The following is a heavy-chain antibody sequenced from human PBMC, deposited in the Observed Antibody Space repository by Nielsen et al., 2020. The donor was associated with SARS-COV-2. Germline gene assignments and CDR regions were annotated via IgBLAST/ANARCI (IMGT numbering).Heavy chain of an antibody. J-gene: IGHJ4*02. CDR2: ISAYNGNT. V-gene: IGHV1-18*04. CDR1: GYTFTGYY. Sequence: ASVKVSCKASGYTFTGYYMHWVRQAPGQGLEWMGWISAYNGNTNYAQKLQGRVTMTTDTSTSTAYMELRSLRSDDTAVYYCARTPLAIAVAGYYFDYWGQGTLVTVSS. D-gene: IGHD6-19*01. CDR3: ARTPLAIAVAGYYFDY.